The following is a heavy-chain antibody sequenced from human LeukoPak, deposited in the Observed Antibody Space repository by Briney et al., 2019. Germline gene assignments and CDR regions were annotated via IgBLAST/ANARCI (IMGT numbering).Heavy chain of an antibody. CDR1: GFIFSNYA. Sequence: GGSLRLSCAASGFIFSNYAMQWVRQAPGMGLEWVAFIRYDGGNTYYADSVKGRFTISRDNSKNTLYLQMNSLRAEDTAVYYCANPRDCSSTSCLKPWGQGTLVTVSS. D-gene: IGHD2-2*01. J-gene: IGHJ5*02. CDR3: ANPRDCSSTSCLKP. CDR2: IRYDGGNT. V-gene: IGHV3-30*02.